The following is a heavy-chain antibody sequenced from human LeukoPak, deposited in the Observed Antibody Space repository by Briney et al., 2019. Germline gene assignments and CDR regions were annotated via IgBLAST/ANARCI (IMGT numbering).Heavy chain of an antibody. Sequence: PSETLSLTCTVSGGSISSSNYYWGWIRQPPGKGLEWFGSIYYSGSTYYNPSLKSRVTISVDTSKNQFSLKLSSVTAADTAVYYCARREYYDSSGYYQYYFDYWGQGTLVTVSS. CDR1: GGSISSSNYY. CDR3: ARREYYDSSGYYQYYFDY. CDR2: IYYSGST. J-gene: IGHJ4*02. V-gene: IGHV4-39*01. D-gene: IGHD3-22*01.